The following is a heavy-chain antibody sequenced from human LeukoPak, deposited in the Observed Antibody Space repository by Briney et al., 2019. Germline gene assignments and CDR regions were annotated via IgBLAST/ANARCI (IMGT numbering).Heavy chain of an antibody. D-gene: IGHD3-10*01. Sequence: PSETLSLTCTVSGGSINSGSYYWSWIRQPAGKGLEWIGRIYTSGSTKYNPSLKSRVTISVDTSKNQFSLKLSSVTAADTAVYYCARAGYGSGSILDYWGQGTLVTVSS. CDR1: GGSINSGSYY. V-gene: IGHV4-61*02. J-gene: IGHJ4*02. CDR3: ARAGYGSGSILDY. CDR2: IYTSGST.